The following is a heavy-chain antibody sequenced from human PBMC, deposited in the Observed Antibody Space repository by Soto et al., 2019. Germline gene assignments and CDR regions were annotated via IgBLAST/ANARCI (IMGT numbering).Heavy chain of an antibody. V-gene: IGHV3-21*01. CDR1: GFTFSSYS. CDR2: ISSSSSYI. Sequence: EVQLVESGGGLVKPGGSLRLSCAASGFTFSSYSMNWVRQAPGKGLEWVSSISSSSSYIYYADSVKGRFTISRDNAKNSRYLQMNSLRAEDTAVYYCAREGGDYVGFDYWGQGTLVTVSS. CDR3: AREGGDYVGFDY. D-gene: IGHD4-17*01. J-gene: IGHJ4*02.